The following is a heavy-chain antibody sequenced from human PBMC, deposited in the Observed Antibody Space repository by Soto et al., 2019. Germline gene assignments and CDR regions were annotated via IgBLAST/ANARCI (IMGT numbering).Heavy chain of an antibody. D-gene: IGHD3-3*01. CDR3: GKGLVRLEWFYIMDV. Sequence: GGSLRLSCAASGFPFGDFGMHWLRQAPGKGLEWVAVISHDGSDKFYADSVKARFTISRDNSKNTLYLQMSGLRAEDTAVYYCGKGLVRLEWFYIMDVCGEGTTVTVSS. V-gene: IGHV3-30*18. CDR1: GFPFGDFG. CDR2: ISHDGSDK. J-gene: IGHJ6*01.